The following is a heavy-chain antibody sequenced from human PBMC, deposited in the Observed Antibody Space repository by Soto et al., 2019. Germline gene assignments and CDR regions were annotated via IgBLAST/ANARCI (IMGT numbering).Heavy chain of an antibody. Sequence: GGSLRLSCAASGFTFRSYAMGWVRQGPGKGLEWISTIIGSGGSAYYADSVKGRFTISRDNSKNTLYLQMDSLSADDTDVYYCAYSSTPFDYWGQGTLVTVSS. D-gene: IGHD6-13*01. CDR3: AYSSTPFDY. CDR2: IIGSGGSA. V-gene: IGHV3-23*01. CDR1: GFTFRSYA. J-gene: IGHJ4*02.